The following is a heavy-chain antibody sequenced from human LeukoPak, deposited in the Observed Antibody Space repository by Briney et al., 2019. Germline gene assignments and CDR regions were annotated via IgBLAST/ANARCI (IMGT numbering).Heavy chain of an antibody. D-gene: IGHD6-13*01. CDR3: ARASAAAGTNWFDP. J-gene: IGHJ5*02. V-gene: IGHV3-30-3*01. CDR1: GFTFSSYA. CDR2: ISYDGSNK. Sequence: GRSLRLSCAASGFTFSSYAMHWVRQAPGKGLEWVAVISYDGSNKYYADSVKGRFTISRDNSKNTLYLQMNSLRAEDTAAYYCARASAAAGTNWFDPWGQGTLVTVSS.